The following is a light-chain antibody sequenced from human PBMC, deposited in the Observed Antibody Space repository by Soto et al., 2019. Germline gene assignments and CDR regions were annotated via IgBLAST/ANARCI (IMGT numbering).Light chain of an antibody. V-gene: IGLV1-40*01. Sequence: QSVLTQPPSVSGAPGQRVTISCTGSSSNAGAGYDVHWYQQLPGTAPKLLIYGNNNRPSGVTDRFSGSKSGTSASLAITGLQAEDEADYYCQSYDSSLSGFVFGTGTKLTVL. CDR1: SSNAGAGYD. CDR3: QSYDSSLSGFV. CDR2: GNN. J-gene: IGLJ1*01.